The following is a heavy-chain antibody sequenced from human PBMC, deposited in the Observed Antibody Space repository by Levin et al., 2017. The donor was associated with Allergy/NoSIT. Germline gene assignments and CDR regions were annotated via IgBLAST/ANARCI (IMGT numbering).Heavy chain of an antibody. CDR3: ARAEVGSEH. CDR1: GGSISSGSYY. Sequence: SETLSLTCKVSGGSISSGSYYWSWIRQPAAKGLEWIGRIYSSGSANYNPSLKSRVTISVDTSKNQFSLKLSSVTDADTAVYYCARAEVGSEHWGQGTLFTVSS. CDR2: IYSSGSA. V-gene: IGHV4-61*02. J-gene: IGHJ4*02. D-gene: IGHD3-10*01.